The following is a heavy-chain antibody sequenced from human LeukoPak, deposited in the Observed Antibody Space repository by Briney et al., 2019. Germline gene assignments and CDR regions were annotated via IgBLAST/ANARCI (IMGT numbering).Heavy chain of an antibody. CDR3: AKARYCSGGSCFPQLTPDY. V-gene: IGHV3-30*18. CDR1: GFTFSSHD. Sequence: GGSLRLSCAASGFTFSSHDMHWVRQAPGKGLEWVAIISYDGGKKDYADSVKGRFTISRDNSKNTLYLQMNSLRAEDTAVYYCAKARYCSGGSCFPQLTPDYWGQGTLVTVSS. D-gene: IGHD2-15*01. CDR2: ISYDGGKK. J-gene: IGHJ4*02.